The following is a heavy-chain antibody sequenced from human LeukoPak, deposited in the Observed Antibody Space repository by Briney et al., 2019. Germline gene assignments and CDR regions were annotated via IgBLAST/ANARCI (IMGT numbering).Heavy chain of an antibody. Sequence: GGSLRLSCAASGFTFSSYSMNWVRQAPGKGLEWVSSISSSSSYIYYADSVKGRFTISRDNAKNSLYLQMNSLRAEDTAVYYCAKDKGSSSWYYFDYWGQGTLVTVSS. CDR3: AKDKGSSSWYYFDY. CDR1: GFTFSSYS. D-gene: IGHD6-13*01. V-gene: IGHV3-21*01. J-gene: IGHJ4*02. CDR2: ISSSSSYI.